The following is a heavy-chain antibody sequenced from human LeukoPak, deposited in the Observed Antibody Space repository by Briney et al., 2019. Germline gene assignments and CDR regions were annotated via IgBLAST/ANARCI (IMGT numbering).Heavy chain of an antibody. CDR1: GFTFSSFA. CDR3: ASLLVAGVASVDY. D-gene: IGHD6-19*01. V-gene: IGHV3-23*01. J-gene: IGHJ4*02. Sequence: GGSLRLSCAASGFTFSSFAMSWVRQAPGKGLECVSAISGGGDSTYYADSVKGRFTISRDNSKNTFYLQMNSLRAEDTAVYYCASLLVAGVASVDYWGQGTLVTVSS. CDR2: ISGGGDST.